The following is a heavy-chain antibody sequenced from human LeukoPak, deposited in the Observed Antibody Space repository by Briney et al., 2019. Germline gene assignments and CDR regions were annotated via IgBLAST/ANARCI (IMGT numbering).Heavy chain of an antibody. CDR3: ARESSVSGWYIY. D-gene: IGHD6-19*01. Sequence: WESLRLSCAASGFAVNNNFMGWVRQPPGKGLEWVSGIYVDGTTYYANSVKGRFTISRHNSENTLSLQMNSLGPEDTAIYYCARESSVSGWYIYWGQGTLVTVSS. CDR1: GFAVNNNF. CDR2: IYVDGTT. V-gene: IGHV3-53*04. J-gene: IGHJ4*02.